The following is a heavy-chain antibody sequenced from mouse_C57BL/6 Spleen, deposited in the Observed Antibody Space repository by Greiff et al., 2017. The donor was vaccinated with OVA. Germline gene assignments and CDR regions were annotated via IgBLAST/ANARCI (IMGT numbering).Heavy chain of an antibody. Sequence: EVKLQESGPELVKPGASVKMSCKASGYTFTDYNMHWVKQSHGKSLEWIGYINPNNGGTSYNQKFKGKATLTVNKSSSTAYMELRSLTSEDSAVYYCASITTVVANYFDDWGQGTTLTVSS. CDR2: INPNNGGT. J-gene: IGHJ2*01. CDR3: ASITTVVANYFDD. D-gene: IGHD1-1*01. V-gene: IGHV1-22*01. CDR1: GYTFTDYN.